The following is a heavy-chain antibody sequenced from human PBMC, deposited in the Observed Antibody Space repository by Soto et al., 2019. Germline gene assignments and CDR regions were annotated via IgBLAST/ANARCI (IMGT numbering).Heavy chain of an antibody. V-gene: IGHV3-21*01. Sequence: GRSLRLSCAASGFTFSSYSMNWVRQAPGKGLEWVSSISSSSSYIYYADSVKGRFTISRDNAKNSLYLQMNSLRAEDTAVYYCARDYYDSSGYLAPLDYWGQGTLVTVSS. CDR2: ISSSSSYI. D-gene: IGHD3-22*01. CDR1: GFTFSSYS. J-gene: IGHJ4*02. CDR3: ARDYYDSSGYLAPLDY.